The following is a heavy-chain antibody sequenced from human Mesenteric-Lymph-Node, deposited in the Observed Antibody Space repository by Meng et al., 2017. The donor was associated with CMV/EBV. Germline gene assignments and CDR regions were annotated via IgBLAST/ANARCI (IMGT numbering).Heavy chain of an antibody. D-gene: IGHD7-27*01. V-gene: IGHV3-53*01. CDR2: IYSGGST. CDR3: AKGATGDPALYYYYGMDV. Sequence: GGSLRLSCAASGFSVSRNYMSWVRQAPGKGLEWVSVIYSGGSTYYADSVKGRFTISRDNPKNTLYLQINSLRAEDTAVYYCAKGATGDPALYYYYGMDVWGQGTTVTVSS. CDR1: GFSVSRNY. J-gene: IGHJ6*02.